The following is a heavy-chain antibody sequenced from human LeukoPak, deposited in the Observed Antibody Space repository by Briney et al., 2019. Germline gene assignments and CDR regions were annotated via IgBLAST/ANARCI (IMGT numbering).Heavy chain of an antibody. D-gene: IGHD3-22*01. J-gene: IGHJ5*02. V-gene: IGHV3-23*01. CDR3: AKGREYYDSSGYPLNWFDP. CDR1: GFTFSSYA. Sequence: GGSLRLSCAASGFTFSSYAMSWVRQAPGKGLEWVSAISGSGGSTYYADSVKGRFTISRDNSKNTLYLQMNSLRAEDTAVYYCAKGREYYDSSGYPLNWFDPWGQGNLVTVSS. CDR2: ISGSGGST.